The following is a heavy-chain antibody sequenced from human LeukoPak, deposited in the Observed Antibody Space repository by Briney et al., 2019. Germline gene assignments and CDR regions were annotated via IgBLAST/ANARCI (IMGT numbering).Heavy chain of an antibody. V-gene: IGHV3-21*01. CDR1: GFTFSSYS. D-gene: IGHD6-25*01. J-gene: IGHJ4*02. CDR3: AREGRGQRLLPYDY. Sequence: GGSLRLSCAASGFTFSSYSMNWVRQAPGKGLEWVSSISSSSSYIYYADSVKGRFTISRDNAKNSLYLQMNSLRAEDTAVYCCAREGRGQRLLPYDYWGQGTLVTVSS. CDR2: ISSSSSYI.